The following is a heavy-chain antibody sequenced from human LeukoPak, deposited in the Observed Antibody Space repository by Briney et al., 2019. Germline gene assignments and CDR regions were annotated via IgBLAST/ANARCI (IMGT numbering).Heavy chain of an antibody. CDR2: ISGSRGST. D-gene: IGHD3-3*01. J-gene: IGHJ4*02. CDR1: GFTFSSYA. CDR3: AKEYVFWSGYYGY. V-gene: IGHV3-23*01. Sequence: GGSLRLSCAASGFTFSSYAMSWVRQAPGKGLEWVLAISGSRGSTSYADSVKGRFTISRDNTKNTLYLQMNSLRAEDTAVYYCAKEYVFWSGYYGYWGQGTLVTVSS.